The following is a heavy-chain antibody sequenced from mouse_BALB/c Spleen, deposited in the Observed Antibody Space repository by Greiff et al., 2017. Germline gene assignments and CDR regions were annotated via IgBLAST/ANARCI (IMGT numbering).Heavy chain of an antibody. D-gene: IGHD3-3*01. J-gene: IGHJ2*01. CDR1: GFTFSSYT. CDR3: ARWGGTGYFDY. Sequence: EVQGVESGGGLVKPGGSLKLSCAASGFTFSSYTMSWVRQTPEKRLEWVATISSGGGNTYYPDSVKGRFTISRDNAKNNLYLQMSSLRSEDTALYYCARWGGTGYFDYWGQGTTLTVSS. CDR2: ISSGGGNT. V-gene: IGHV5-9*03.